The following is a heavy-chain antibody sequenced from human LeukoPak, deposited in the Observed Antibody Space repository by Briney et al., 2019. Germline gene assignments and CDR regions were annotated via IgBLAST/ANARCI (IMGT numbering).Heavy chain of an antibody. CDR1: AGSISSYY. CDR2: IYYSGST. V-gene: IGHV4-59*01. D-gene: IGHD1-1*01. Sequence: PSETLSLTCTVSAGSISSYYWSWIRQPPGKGLEWIGYIYYSGSTNYNPSLKSRVTISVDTSKNQFSLKLSSVTAADTAVYYCARGVGTTAHYYYGMDVWGQGTTVTVSS. CDR3: ARGVGTTAHYYYGMDV. J-gene: IGHJ6*02.